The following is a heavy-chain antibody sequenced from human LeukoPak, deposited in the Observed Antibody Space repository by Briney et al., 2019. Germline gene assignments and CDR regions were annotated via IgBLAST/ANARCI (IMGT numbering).Heavy chain of an antibody. Sequence: PSETLSLTCTVSGDSFRSSTYYWGWIRQPPGKGLEWIGSVYYSGSTYYNTSLRSRVSISVDKSKNQFSLKLSSVTAADTAVYYCARDPYSGSYYWFDPWGQGTLVTVSS. V-gene: IGHV4-39*07. CDR1: GDSFRSSTYY. CDR3: ARDPYSGSYYWFDP. J-gene: IGHJ5*02. D-gene: IGHD1-26*01. CDR2: VYYSGST.